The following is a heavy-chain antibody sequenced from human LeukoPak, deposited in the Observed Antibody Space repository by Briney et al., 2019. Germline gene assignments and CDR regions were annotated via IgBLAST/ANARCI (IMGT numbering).Heavy chain of an antibody. CDR2: IYYGRNT. CDR1: GGSISSSTYY. V-gene: IGHV4-39*01. Sequence: WEPLSLTCTVSGGSISSSTYYWGWIRQPPGKGLEWIGRIYYGRNTYFNPSLKSRVTISVDTSKNQFSLKLSSVIAADTAVYYCARVGYNLLTGYYKAWEVDYWGQGTLVTVAS. D-gene: IGHD3-9*01. J-gene: IGHJ4*02. CDR3: ARVGYNLLTGYYKAWEVDY.